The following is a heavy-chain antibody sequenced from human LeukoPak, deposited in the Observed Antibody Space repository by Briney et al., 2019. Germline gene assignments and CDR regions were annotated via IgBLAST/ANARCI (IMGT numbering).Heavy chain of an antibody. J-gene: IGHJ6*02. CDR2: ISWNSGSI. Sequence: GRSLRLSCAASGFTLDDYAMHWVRQAPGKGLEWVSGISWNSGSIGYADSVKGRFTISRDNAKNSLYLQMNSLRAEDTALYYCAKDKRGMDVWGQGTTVTVSS. V-gene: IGHV3-9*01. D-gene: IGHD3-10*01. CDR3: AKDKRGMDV. CDR1: GFTLDDYA.